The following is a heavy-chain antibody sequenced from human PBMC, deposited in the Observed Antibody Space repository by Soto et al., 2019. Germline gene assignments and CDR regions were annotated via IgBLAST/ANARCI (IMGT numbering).Heavy chain of an antibody. Sequence: QVQLVESGGGVVQPGRSLRLSCAASGFTFSSYAMHWVRQAPGKGLEWVAVISYDGSNKYYADSVKGRFTISRDNSKNTLYLQRNSLRAEDTAVYYCARVGAAAGPFDYWGQGTLVTVSS. CDR1: GFTFSSYA. CDR2: ISYDGSNK. D-gene: IGHD6-13*01. V-gene: IGHV3-30-3*01. CDR3: ARVGAAAGPFDY. J-gene: IGHJ4*02.